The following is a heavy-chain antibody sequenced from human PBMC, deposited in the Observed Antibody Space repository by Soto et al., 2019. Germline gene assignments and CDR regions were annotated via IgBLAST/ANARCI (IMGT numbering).Heavy chain of an antibody. CDR1: GGSISSGVYY. D-gene: IGHD4-17*01. J-gene: IGHJ4*02. V-gene: IGHV4-31*03. Sequence: SKTLSLTCTVSGGSISSGVYYWSWIRQHPGKGLEWIGYIYYSGSTYYNPSLKRRVTMSVDTSKNPFSLKLSSVTAADTAVYYCARDRGYGDSNFDYWGQGTLVTVSS. CDR2: IYYSGST. CDR3: ARDRGYGDSNFDY.